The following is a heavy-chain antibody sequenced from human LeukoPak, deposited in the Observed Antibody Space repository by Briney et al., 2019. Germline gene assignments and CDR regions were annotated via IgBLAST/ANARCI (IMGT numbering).Heavy chain of an antibody. Sequence: PGGSLRLSCAASGFTFSSYAMNWVRQAPGKGLEWVSAISGSGGSTYYADSVKGRFTISRDNSKNTLYLQMNSLRAEDTAIYYCAKDGGYDSSTNDAFDIWGQGTVVTVSS. V-gene: IGHV3-23*01. CDR2: ISGSGGST. CDR1: GFTFSSYA. J-gene: IGHJ3*02. CDR3: AKDGGYDSSTNDAFDI. D-gene: IGHD3-22*01.